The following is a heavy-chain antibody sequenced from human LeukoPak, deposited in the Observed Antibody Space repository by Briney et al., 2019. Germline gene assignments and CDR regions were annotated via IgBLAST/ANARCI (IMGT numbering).Heavy chain of an antibody. CDR2: ISAYNGNT. CDR1: GYTFTSYG. CDR3: ARVAGTYYYDSSGYYEPFDF. D-gene: IGHD3-22*01. V-gene: IGHV1-18*01. J-gene: IGHJ3*01. Sequence: ASVKVSCKASGYTFTSYGISWVRQAPGQGLEWMGWISAYNGNTNYAQKLQGRVTMTTDTSTSTAYMELRSLRSDDTAVYYCARVAGTYYYDSSGYYEPFDFWGQGTMVTVSS.